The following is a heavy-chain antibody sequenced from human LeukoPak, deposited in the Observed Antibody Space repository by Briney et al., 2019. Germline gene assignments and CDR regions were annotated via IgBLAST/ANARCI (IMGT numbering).Heavy chain of an antibody. CDR3: AREEERMVRGVLQYWFDP. CDR1: GGAFSSYA. J-gene: IGHJ5*02. V-gene: IGHV1-69*04. Sequence: SVKVSCKASGGAFSSYAISWVRQAPGQGLEWMGRIIPILGIANYAQKFQGRVTITADKSTSTAYMELSSLRSEDTAVYYCAREEERMVRGVLQYWFDPWGQGTLVTVSS. D-gene: IGHD3-10*01. CDR2: IIPILGIA.